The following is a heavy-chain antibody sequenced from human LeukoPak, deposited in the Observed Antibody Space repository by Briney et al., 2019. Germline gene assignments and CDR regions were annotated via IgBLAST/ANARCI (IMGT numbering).Heavy chain of an antibody. J-gene: IGHJ4*02. CDR3: ARGVLRLGELSTDFDY. D-gene: IGHD3-16*02. Sequence: ASLKVSCKASGYTFTNYAISWVRQAPGQGLEWMGCIRTYNGDTNYAQKIQGRVTMTTDTSTSTAYMELRSLRSDDTAVYYCARGVLRLGELSTDFDYWGQGTLVTVSS. CDR2: IRTYNGDT. CDR1: GYTFTNYA. V-gene: IGHV1-18*01.